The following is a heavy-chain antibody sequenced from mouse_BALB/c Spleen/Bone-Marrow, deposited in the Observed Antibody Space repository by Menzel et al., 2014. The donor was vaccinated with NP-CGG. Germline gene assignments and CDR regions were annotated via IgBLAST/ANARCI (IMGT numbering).Heavy chain of an antibody. D-gene: IGHD1-1*01. J-gene: IGHJ2*01. CDR1: GFTFTDYY. V-gene: IGHV7-3*02. CDR3: ARDAGYFYGSSFDY. Sequence: EVKLMESGGGLVQPGGSLRLSCATSGFTFTDYYMSWVRQPPGKALEWLGFLRNKANGYTTEYSASVKGRFTISRDNSQSILYLQMNTLRAEDSATYYCARDAGYFYGSSFDYWGQGTTLTVSS. CDR2: LRNKANGYTT.